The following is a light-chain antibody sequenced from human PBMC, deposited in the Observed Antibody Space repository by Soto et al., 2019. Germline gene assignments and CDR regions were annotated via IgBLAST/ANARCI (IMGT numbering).Light chain of an antibody. CDR1: QSISNL. CDR2: KAS. V-gene: IGKV1-5*03. Sequence: DIQMTQSPSTLSASVGDRVTITCRASQSISNLLAWYQQKPGKAPYLLIYKASSLQSGVPSRFSGSASGTEFSLTISSLQPDDFARYYCHQYYSYPWMFGQGTKVEIQ. CDR3: HQYYSYPWM. J-gene: IGKJ1*01.